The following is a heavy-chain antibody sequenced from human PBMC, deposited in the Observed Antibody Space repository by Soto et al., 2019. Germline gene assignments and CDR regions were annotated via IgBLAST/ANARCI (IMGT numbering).Heavy chain of an antibody. V-gene: IGHV1-24*01. D-gene: IGHD6-6*01. CDR2: FDPEDGET. Sequence: ASVKVSCKVSGYTLTELSMHWVRQAPGKGLDWMGDFDPEDGETIYAQKCQGRVTMTEDTSTDTAYMELSSLRSEDTAVYYCATDFNLYSSSTDWGQGTLVTVSS. CDR1: GYTLTELS. J-gene: IGHJ4*02. CDR3: ATDFNLYSSSTD.